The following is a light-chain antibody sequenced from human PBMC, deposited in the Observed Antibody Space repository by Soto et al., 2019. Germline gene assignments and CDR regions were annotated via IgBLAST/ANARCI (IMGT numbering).Light chain of an antibody. V-gene: IGKV1-39*01. CDR2: AAS. J-gene: IGKJ2*03. CDR1: QTISNY. Sequence: DIQMTQSPSSLSASVGGRATITCRASQTISNYVNWYQQEPGKAPKLLIHAASSLRSGVPSRFSGSGSGTDFTLTISSLQPEDFATYYCQQSYSTLPYGFGQGTKVDIK. CDR3: QQSYSTLPYG.